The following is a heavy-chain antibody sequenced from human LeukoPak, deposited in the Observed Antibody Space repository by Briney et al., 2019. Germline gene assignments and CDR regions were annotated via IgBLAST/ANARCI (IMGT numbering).Heavy chain of an antibody. V-gene: IGHV4-39*01. CDR3: ARRDSYYYYMDV. CDR1: GGSISSSSYY. Sequence: PSETLSLTCTVSGGSISSSSYYWGWLRQPPGKGLEWIGSIYYSGSTYYNPSLKSRVTISVDTSKNQFSLKLSSVTAADTAVYYCARRDSYYYYMDVWGKGTTVTVSS. CDR2: IYYSGST. J-gene: IGHJ6*03.